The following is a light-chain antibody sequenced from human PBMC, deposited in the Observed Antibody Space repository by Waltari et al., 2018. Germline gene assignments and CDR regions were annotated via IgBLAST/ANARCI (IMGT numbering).Light chain of an antibody. CDR2: TTS. CDR1: QTINTY. J-gene: IGKJ3*01. Sequence: DLQMTQSPSSLSASVGDRVTITCRAGQTINTYLNWYQQKPGKAPKLLISTTSSLQSGVPSRFSGSGSGTEFTLTISSLQPEDFATYYCQQTYSAPFTFGPGTKVNIK. V-gene: IGKV1-39*01. CDR3: QQTYSAPFT.